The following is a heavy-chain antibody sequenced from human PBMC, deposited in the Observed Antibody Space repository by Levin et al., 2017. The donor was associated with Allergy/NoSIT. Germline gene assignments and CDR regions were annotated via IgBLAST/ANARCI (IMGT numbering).Heavy chain of an antibody. D-gene: IGHD2-2*01. Sequence: GESLKISCAASGFTFSSYAMSWVRQAPGKGLEWVSAISGSGGSTYYADSVKGRFTISRDNSKNTLYLQMNSLRAEDTAVYYCAKWLGTGGIVPAANIPYYYYGMDVWGQGTTVTVSS. V-gene: IGHV3-23*01. CDR1: GFTFSSYA. CDR2: ISGSGGST. CDR3: AKWLGTGGIVPAANIPYYYYGMDV. J-gene: IGHJ6*02.